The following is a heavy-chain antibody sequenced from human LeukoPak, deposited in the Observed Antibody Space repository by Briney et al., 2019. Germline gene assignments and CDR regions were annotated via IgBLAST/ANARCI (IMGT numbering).Heavy chain of an antibody. CDR1: GGSFSGYY. J-gene: IGHJ5*02. D-gene: IGHD2-2*01. CDR3: ASVKYCSRSSCSSYSWFDP. V-gene: IGHV4-34*01. CDR2: INHSGST. Sequence: PSETLSLTCAVYGGSFSGYYWSWIRQPPGKGLEWIGEINHSGSTNYNPSLKSRVTISVDKSKNQFSLKLRSVTAADTAVYYCASVKYCSRSSCSSYSWFDPWGQGTLVTVSS.